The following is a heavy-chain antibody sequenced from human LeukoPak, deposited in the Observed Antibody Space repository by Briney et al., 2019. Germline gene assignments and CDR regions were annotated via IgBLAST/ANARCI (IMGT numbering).Heavy chain of an antibody. V-gene: IGHV5-51*01. CDR2: ICPGDSDT. D-gene: IGHD6-13*01. CDR3: ARLRGYSSSWGSPYYFDY. J-gene: IGHJ4*02. CDR1: GYSFTNYW. Sequence: PGESLRISCKGSGYSFTNYWIGWVRQMAGKGLEWMGIICPGDSDTRYRQSFEGQVTISVDKSISTTYLQWSSLKASDTAIYYCARLRGYSSSWGSPYYFDYWGQGTLVTVSS.